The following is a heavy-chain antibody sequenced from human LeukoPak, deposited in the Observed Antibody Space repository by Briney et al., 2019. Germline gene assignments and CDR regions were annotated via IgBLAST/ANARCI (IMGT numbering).Heavy chain of an antibody. CDR1: GFTFSSYS. CDR2: ISGSGVST. CDR3: AKDRHYYDSSGYPYYFDY. J-gene: IGHJ4*02. Sequence: GGSLRLSCAASGFTFSSYSMNWVRQAPGKGLEWVSGISGSGVSTYYADSVKGRFTISRDNSKNTLYLQMNSLRAEDTAVYYCAKDRHYYDSSGYPYYFDYWGQGTLVTVSS. V-gene: IGHV3-23*01. D-gene: IGHD3-22*01.